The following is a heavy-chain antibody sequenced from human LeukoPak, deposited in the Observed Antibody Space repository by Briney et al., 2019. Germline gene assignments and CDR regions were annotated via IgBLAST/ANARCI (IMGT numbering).Heavy chain of an antibody. Sequence: GGSLRLSCAASGFPFSDYYMSWIRQTPGKGLEWLSYISSSGSTIYYADSVKGRFTISRDNTKNSLYLQMNSLRAEDTAVYYCARHYYGSGSYLDYWGQGTLVTVSS. CDR2: ISSSGSTI. V-gene: IGHV3-11*01. D-gene: IGHD3-10*01. CDR1: GFPFSDYY. CDR3: ARHYYGSGSYLDY. J-gene: IGHJ4*02.